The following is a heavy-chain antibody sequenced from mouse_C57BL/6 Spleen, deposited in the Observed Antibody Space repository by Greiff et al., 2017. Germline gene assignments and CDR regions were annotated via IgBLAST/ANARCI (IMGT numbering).Heavy chain of an antibody. CDR3: ARDDGYYPYWDFDV. D-gene: IGHD2-3*01. J-gene: IGHJ1*03. CDR1: GFTFSSYA. CDR2: ISDGGSYP. V-gene: IGHV5-4*01. Sequence: EVQLVESGGGLVKPGGSLKLSCAASGFTFSSYAMSWVRQTPEKRLEWGATISDGGSYPYYPENVKGRFTISRENAKNNLYLQMSHLKSKETAMYYCARDDGYYPYWDFDVWGTGTTVTVSS.